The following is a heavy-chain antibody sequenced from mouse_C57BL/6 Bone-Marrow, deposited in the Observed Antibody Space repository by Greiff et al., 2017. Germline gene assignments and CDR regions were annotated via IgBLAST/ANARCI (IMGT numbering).Heavy chain of an antibody. CDR1: GFNIQDDY. Sequence: VQLQQSGTELVRPGASVKLSCTASGFNIQDDYMHWVKQRPEQGLEWIGWIDPENGDTEYASKFQGKATITADTSSNTAYLQLSSLTSEDTAVYYCTTSLITTVDYWGQGTTLTVSS. CDR2: IDPENGDT. CDR3: TTSLITTVDY. V-gene: IGHV14-4*01. D-gene: IGHD1-1*01. J-gene: IGHJ2*01.